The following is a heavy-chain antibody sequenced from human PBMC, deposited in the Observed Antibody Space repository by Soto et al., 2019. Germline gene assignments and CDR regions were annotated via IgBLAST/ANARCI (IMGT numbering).Heavy chain of an antibody. Sequence: EVQLVESGGGLVQPGGSLRLSCAASGFTFSDSWMHWVRQAPGKGLVWVSRIKSDGTYKTYADSVKGRFTISRDNAKNTLYLQMNSLRAEDTSMYYCAGRGSVYLWSWGQGTLVSVSS. CDR2: IKSDGTYK. D-gene: IGHD3-3*01. CDR1: GFTFSDSW. V-gene: IGHV3-74*01. CDR3: AGRGSVYLWS. J-gene: IGHJ4*02.